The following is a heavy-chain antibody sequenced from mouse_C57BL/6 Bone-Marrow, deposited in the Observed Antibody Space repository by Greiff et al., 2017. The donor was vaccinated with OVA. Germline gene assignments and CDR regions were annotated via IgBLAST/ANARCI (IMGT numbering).Heavy chain of an antibody. CDR2: ISYSGST. J-gene: IGHJ2*01. CDR1: GYSITSGYD. Sequence: EVKLLESGPGMVKPSQSLSLTCTVTGYSITSGYDWHWIRHFPGNKLEWMGYISYSGSTNYNPSLKSRISITHDTSKNHFFLKLNSVTTEDTATYYCARSNSYYFDYWGQGTTLTVSS. CDR3: ARSNSYYFDY. V-gene: IGHV3-1*01. D-gene: IGHD2-5*01.